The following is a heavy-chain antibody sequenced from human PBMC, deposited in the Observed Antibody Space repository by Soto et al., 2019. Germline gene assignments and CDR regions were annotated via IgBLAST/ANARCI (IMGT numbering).Heavy chain of an antibody. CDR2: ISGSGGST. V-gene: IGHV3-23*01. J-gene: IGHJ3*02. CDR1: GFAFSISA. Sequence: GGSLRLSCAASGFAFSISAMSWVRQAPVKGLEWVSIISGSGGSTYYADSVKGRFTISRDNSKNTLYLQMNSLRAEDTAVYYCARDPLDSSSYDAFDIWGQGTMVTVSS. D-gene: IGHD6-13*01. CDR3: ARDPLDSSSYDAFDI.